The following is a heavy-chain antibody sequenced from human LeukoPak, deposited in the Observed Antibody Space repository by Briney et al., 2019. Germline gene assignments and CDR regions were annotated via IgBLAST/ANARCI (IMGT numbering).Heavy chain of an antibody. CDR2: MNPNSGNT. Sequence: ASVKVSCKASGYTFTSCDINWVRQATGQGLEWMGWMNPNSGNTGYAQKFQGRVTMTRNTSISTAYMELSSLRSEDTAVYYCARSPWIQLGRQPLDPWGQGTLVTVSS. CDR3: ARSPWIQLGRQPLDP. CDR1: GYTFTSCD. V-gene: IGHV1-8*01. J-gene: IGHJ5*02. D-gene: IGHD5-18*01.